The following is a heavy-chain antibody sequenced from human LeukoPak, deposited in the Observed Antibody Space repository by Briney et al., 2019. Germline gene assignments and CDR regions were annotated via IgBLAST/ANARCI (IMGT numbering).Heavy chain of an antibody. D-gene: IGHD3-22*01. CDR2: ISGSGGST. CDR3: TKGEYYYDSSGYYYGGDAFDI. V-gene: IGHV3-23*01. Sequence: PGGSLRLSCAASGFTFSSYAMSWVRQAPGKGLEWVSAISGSGGSTYYADSVKGRFTISRDNSKNTLYLQMNSLRAEDTAVYYCTKGEYYYDSSGYYYGGDAFDIWGQGTMVTVSS. CDR1: GFTFSSYA. J-gene: IGHJ3*02.